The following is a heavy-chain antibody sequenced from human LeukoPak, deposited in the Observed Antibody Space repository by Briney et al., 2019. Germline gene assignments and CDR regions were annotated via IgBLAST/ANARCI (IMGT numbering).Heavy chain of an antibody. CDR2: INLSGST. D-gene: IGHD2-15*01. CDR1: GGSFCGYY. CDR3: ARARRYCSGGSCYSFPLRY. Sequence: SETLSLTCAVYGGSFCGYYWSWIRQPPRKGLEWIGEINLSGSTNYNPSLKSRVTISVDTSKSQFSLKLSSVTAADTAVYYCARARRYCSGGSCYSFPLRYWGQGTLVTVSS. J-gene: IGHJ4*02. V-gene: IGHV4-34*01.